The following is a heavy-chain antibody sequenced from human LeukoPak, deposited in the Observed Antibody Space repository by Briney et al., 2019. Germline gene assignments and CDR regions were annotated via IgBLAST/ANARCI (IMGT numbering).Heavy chain of an antibody. J-gene: IGHJ4*02. V-gene: IGHV3-21*01. D-gene: IGHD3-9*01. CDR2: ISSSSSYI. CDR1: GFTFSSYS. CDR3: AREGGYDILLDY. Sequence: GGSLRLSCAASGFTFSSYSMNWVRQAPGKGLEWVSSISSSSSYIYYADSVKGRFTISRDNAKNSLYLQMNSLRAEDTAEYYCAREGGYDILLDYWGQGTLVTVSS.